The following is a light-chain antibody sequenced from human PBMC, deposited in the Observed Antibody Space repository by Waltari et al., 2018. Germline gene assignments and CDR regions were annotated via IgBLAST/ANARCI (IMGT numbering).Light chain of an antibody. V-gene: IGLV4-69*01. J-gene: IGLJ2*01. CDR1: SGHSTYA. Sequence: QLVLTQSPSASASLGASVKLTCTLSSGHSTYAIAWHQQQPEKGPRYLMKVNSDGSHITWDGIPHRFSGSSSGSERYVTISSLQSEDEADYYCQTWGPGFRVFGGGTKVTVL. CDR2: VNSDGSH. CDR3: QTWGPGFRV.